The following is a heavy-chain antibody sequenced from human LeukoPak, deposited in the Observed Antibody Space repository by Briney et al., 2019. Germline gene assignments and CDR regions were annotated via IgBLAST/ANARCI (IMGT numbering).Heavy chain of an antibody. D-gene: IGHD6-19*01. V-gene: IGHV1-18*01. J-gene: IGHJ6*03. CDR2: ISAYNGNT. CDR3: ASLAQYSSGWYGYYYYMDV. Sequence: ASVKVSCKASGYTFTSYGISWVRQAPGQGLEWMGWISAYNGNTNYAQKLQGRVTMTTDTSTSTAYMELRSLRSDDTAVYYCASLAQYSSGWYGYYYYMDVWGKGTTVTISS. CDR1: GYTFTSYG.